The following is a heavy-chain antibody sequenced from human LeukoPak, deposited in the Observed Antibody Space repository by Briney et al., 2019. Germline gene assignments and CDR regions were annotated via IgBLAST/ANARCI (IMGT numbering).Heavy chain of an antibody. V-gene: IGHV3-7*03. D-gene: IGHD3-16*01. CDR2: INHNGNVN. J-gene: IGHJ6*02. CDR3: ARGGGLDV. Sequence: GESLRLSCAASGFTFSSYWMNWARQAPGKGLEWVASINHNGNVNYYVDSVKGRFTISRDNAKNSLYLQMSNLRVEDTAVYFCARGGGLDVWGQGATVTVSS. CDR1: GFTFSSYW.